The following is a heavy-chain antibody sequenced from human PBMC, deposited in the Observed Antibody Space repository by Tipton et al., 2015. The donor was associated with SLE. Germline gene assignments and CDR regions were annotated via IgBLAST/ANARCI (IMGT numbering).Heavy chain of an antibody. CDR1: GGSISSSNW. CDR3: ASLREGDYDFWSGYYRRWFDP. J-gene: IGHJ5*02. V-gene: IGHV4-4*02. Sequence: TLSLTCAVSGGSISSSNWWSWVRQPPGKGLEWIGEIYHSGSTNYNPSLNSRVTISVDKSKNQFSLKLSSVTAADTAVYYCASLREGDYDFWSGYYRRWFDPWGQGTLVTVSS. CDR2: IYHSGST. D-gene: IGHD3-3*01.